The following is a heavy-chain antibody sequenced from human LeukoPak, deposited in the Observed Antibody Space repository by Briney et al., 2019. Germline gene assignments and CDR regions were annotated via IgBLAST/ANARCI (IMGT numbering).Heavy chain of an antibody. CDR1: GFSFSSYA. CDR3: AKAPVTSCRGAFCYPFDY. V-gene: IGHV3-23*01. J-gene: IGHJ4*02. CDR2: MSSSDDGR. D-gene: IGHD2-15*01. Sequence: GGSLRLSCATSGFSFSSYAMSWVRQAPGKGLEWVSAMSSSDDGRYYAASVRGRFTISRDTSRSTLYLQMNSLRAEDAAVYYCAKAPVTSCRGAFCYPFDYWGRGTLVSVSS.